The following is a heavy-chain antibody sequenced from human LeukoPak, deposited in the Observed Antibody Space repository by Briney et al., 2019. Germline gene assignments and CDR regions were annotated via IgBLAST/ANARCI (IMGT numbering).Heavy chain of an antibody. Sequence: GASVKVSCKSSGGTFSSYAISWVRQAPGQGLEWMGRIIPILVIANYAQKFQGRVTITADKSTSTAYMELSSLRSEDTAVYYCARGRRTIAVAGTDAFDIWGQGTMVTVSS. V-gene: IGHV1-69*04. CDR2: IIPILVIA. CDR1: GGTFSSYA. CDR3: ARGRRTIAVAGTDAFDI. D-gene: IGHD6-19*01. J-gene: IGHJ3*02.